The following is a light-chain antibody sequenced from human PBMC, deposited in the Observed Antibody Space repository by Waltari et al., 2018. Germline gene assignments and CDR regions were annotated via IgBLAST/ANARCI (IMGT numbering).Light chain of an antibody. CDR3: QQFVGYPYT. CDR2: EAS. V-gene: IGKV1-5*03. Sequence: DIQLTQSHPIVAASVGARVTIPCRASQSITRWLAWYQQKPGRAPKLLIYEASNLVTGVPSRFSGTGSGTLFTLTISSLEPDDFATYYCQQFVGYPYTFGQGTKVETK. J-gene: IGKJ2*01. CDR1: QSITRW.